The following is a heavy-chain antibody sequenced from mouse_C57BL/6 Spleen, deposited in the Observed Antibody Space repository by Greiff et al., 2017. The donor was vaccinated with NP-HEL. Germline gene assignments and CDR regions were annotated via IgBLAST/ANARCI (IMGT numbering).Heavy chain of an antibody. V-gene: IGHV1-85*01. CDR3: ARRDSNYVRGAMDY. CDR1: GYTFTSYD. CDR2: IYPRDGST. J-gene: IGHJ4*01. Sequence: QVQLQQSGPELVKPGASVKLSCKASGYTFTSYDINWVKQRPGQGLEWIGWIYPRDGSTKYNEKFKGKATLTVDTSSSTAYMELHSLTSEDSAVYFCARRDSNYVRGAMDYRGQGTSVTVSS. D-gene: IGHD2-5*01.